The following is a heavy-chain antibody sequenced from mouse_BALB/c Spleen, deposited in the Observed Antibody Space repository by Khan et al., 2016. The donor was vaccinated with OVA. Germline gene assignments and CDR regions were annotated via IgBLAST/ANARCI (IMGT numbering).Heavy chain of an antibody. J-gene: IGHJ1*01. V-gene: IGHV5-17*02. CDR2: ISSGSSTI. D-gene: IGHD2-1*01. CDR1: GFTLSSFG. Sequence: EVELVESGGGLVQPGGSRKLSCAASGFTLSSFGMHWVRQAPMKGLEWVAYISSGSSTIYYVDTVKGRFTISRDNPTNTLFLQMTSLRSEDTAMYYCARSGGNFHWYFDVWGAGTSVTVSS. CDR3: ARSGGNFHWYFDV.